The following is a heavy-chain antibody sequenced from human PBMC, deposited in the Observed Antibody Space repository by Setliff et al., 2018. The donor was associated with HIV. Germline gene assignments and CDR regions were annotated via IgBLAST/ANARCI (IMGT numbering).Heavy chain of an antibody. CDR2: ISRSGTT. Sequence: PSETLSLTCTIFGGSFSNYRWSWIRQPAGRGLEWIGRISRSGTTDYKPSLKSRVSMSLDTSRNQFSLRVTSVTAADTAVYFCARDRHSSGLGSYGPWGPGILVTVSS. J-gene: IGHJ5*02. V-gene: IGHV4-4*07. CDR3: ARDRHSSGLGSYGP. CDR1: GGSFSNYR. D-gene: IGHD3-10*01.